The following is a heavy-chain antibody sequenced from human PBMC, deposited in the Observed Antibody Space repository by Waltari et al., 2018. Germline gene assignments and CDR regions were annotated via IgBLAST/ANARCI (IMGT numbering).Heavy chain of an antibody. Sequence: QVQLQQWGAGLLKPSETLSLTCAVYGGSFSGYYWSWIRQPPGKGLEWIGEINHIGSTNYNLSLKSRVTISVDTSKNQFSLKLSSVTAADTAVYYCARVIPYFSSSPRGAFDIWGQGTMVTVSS. D-gene: IGHD6-6*01. V-gene: IGHV4-34*01. CDR2: INHIGST. CDR1: GGSFSGYY. J-gene: IGHJ3*02. CDR3: ARVIPYFSSSPRGAFDI.